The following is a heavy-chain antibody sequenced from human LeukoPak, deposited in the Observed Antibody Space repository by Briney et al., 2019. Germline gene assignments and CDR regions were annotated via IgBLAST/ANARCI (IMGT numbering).Heavy chain of an antibody. CDR1: GYTFTASG. Sequence: ASVKVSCKASGYTFTASGLSWVRQAPGQGLEWMGWISAYNGSTYYAKKFQGRVTMTTDTSANTAYMELRRLRSDDTAVYYCARDLEHCRNIICSNSAYWGQGTLVTVSS. V-gene: IGHV1-18*01. D-gene: IGHD2-2*01. J-gene: IGHJ4*02. CDR2: ISAYNGST. CDR3: ARDLEHCRNIICSNSAY.